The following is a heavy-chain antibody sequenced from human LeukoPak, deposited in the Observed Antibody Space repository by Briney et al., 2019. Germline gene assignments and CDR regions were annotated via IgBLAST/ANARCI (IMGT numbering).Heavy chain of an antibody. CDR1: GYTFTGYH. V-gene: IGHV1-2*02. CDR3: ARVAVEMASWFDP. Sequence: ASVKVSCKASGYTFTGYHMHWVRQAPGQGLEWMGWINPNSGDTNYAQKFQGRVTMGRDTSISTAYVELSRLKSDDTAVYYCARVAVEMASWFDPWGQGTLVTVSS. J-gene: IGHJ5*02. CDR2: INPNSGDT. D-gene: IGHD5-24*01.